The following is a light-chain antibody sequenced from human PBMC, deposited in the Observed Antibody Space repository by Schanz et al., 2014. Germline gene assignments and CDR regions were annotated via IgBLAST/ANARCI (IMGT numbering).Light chain of an antibody. Sequence: QSALTQPASVSGSPGQSITISCTGTSSDVGGYKDVSWYQQHPGKAPKLMIYDVSNRPSGVSNRFSGSKSGNTASLTISGLQAEDEADYYCSSYTSSSTLLYVFGTGTKLTVL. J-gene: IGLJ1*01. CDR1: SSDVGGYKD. V-gene: IGLV2-14*01. CDR3: SSYTSSSTLLYV. CDR2: DVS.